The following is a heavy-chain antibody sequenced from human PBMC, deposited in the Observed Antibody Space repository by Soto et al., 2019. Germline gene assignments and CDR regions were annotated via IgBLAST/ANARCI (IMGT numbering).Heavy chain of an antibody. J-gene: IGHJ6*02. CDR3: ARGGGRFLEWLSAYYYYGMDV. D-gene: IGHD3-3*01. V-gene: IGHV1-69*13. CDR2: IIPIFGTA. Sequence: SVKVSCKASGGTFSSYGISWVRQAPGQGLEWMGGIIPIFGTANYAQKFQGRVTITADESTSTAYMELSSLRSEDTAVYYCARGGGRFLEWLSAYYYYGMDVWGQGTTVTVSS. CDR1: GGTFSSYG.